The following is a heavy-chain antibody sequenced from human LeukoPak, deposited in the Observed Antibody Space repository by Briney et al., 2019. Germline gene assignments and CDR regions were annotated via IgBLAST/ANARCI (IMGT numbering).Heavy chain of an antibody. D-gene: IGHD2-21*02. CDR2: ISYDGSYK. Sequence: PGRSLRLSCAASGFTFRSYAFHWVRQAPGKGLEWVAVISYDGSYKYFADSVNGRFTISRDNSKSALFLQMSTLRAEDTAVYYCARSIVAVTALDFWGQGTLVTVSS. CDR1: GFTFRSYA. J-gene: IGHJ4*02. CDR3: ARSIVAVTALDF. V-gene: IGHV3-30-3*01.